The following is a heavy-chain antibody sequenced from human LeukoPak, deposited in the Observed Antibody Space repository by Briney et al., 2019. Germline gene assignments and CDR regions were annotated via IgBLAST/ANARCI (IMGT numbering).Heavy chain of an antibody. V-gene: IGHV5-51*01. J-gene: IGHJ4*02. D-gene: IGHD6-13*01. CDR1: GYILTRNW. CDR3: ARFEYTSSLDY. Sequence: GESLKIPCKISGYILTRNWIGWVRQVPGKGLEWMGLAYPGDSGTKYSPSFQGQVTFSVDKSISTAYLQFSSLKASDTAIYYCARFEYTSSLDYWGQGTLVTVSS. CDR2: AYPGDSGT.